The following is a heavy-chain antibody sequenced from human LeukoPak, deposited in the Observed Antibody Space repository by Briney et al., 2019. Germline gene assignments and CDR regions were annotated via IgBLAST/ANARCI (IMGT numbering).Heavy chain of an antibody. CDR1: GGSISSYY. CDR3: ASGCVYGDYFDP. J-gene: IGHJ5*02. V-gene: IGHV4-4*09. CDR2: IYTRGST. Sequence: SETLSLTCTVSGGSISSYYWSWIRQRPGKGLEWIGYIYTRGSTNYTPPLKSRVTISVDTSKNQFYLKLTSVTAADTAVYYCASGCVYGDYFDPWGQGTLVTVSS. D-gene: IGHD4-17*01.